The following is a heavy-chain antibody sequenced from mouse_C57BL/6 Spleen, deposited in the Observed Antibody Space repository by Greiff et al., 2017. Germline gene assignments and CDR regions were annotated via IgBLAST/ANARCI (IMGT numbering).Heavy chain of an antibody. CDR2: IWSGGST. J-gene: IGHJ3*01. Sequence: VMLVESGPGLVQPSQSLSITCTVSGFSLTSYGVHWVRQSPGKGLEWLGVIWSGGSTDYNAAFISRLSISKDNSKNQVFFKMNSLQADDTAIYYCASQEYDGYYPFAYWGQGTLVTVSA. CDR3: ASQEYDGYYPFAY. CDR1: GFSLTSYG. D-gene: IGHD2-3*01. V-gene: IGHV2-2*01.